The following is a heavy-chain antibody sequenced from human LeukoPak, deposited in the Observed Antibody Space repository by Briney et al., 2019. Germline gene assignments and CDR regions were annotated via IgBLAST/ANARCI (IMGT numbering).Heavy chain of an antibody. J-gene: IGHJ4*02. D-gene: IGHD3-16*01. CDR1: GYGFTSYC. V-gene: IGHV5-51*01. Sequence: GESLKISCKGSGYGFTSYCIAWVRQMPGKGLEWMGIIYPGDSDTRYSPSFQGQVTMTRDTSISTAYMELSRLRSDDTAVYYCATQRGSYRWGTDFDYWGQGTLVTVSS. CDR2: IYPGDSDT. CDR3: ATQRGSYRWGTDFDY.